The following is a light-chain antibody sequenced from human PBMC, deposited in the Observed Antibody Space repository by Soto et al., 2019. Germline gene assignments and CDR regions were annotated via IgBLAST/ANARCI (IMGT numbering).Light chain of an antibody. J-gene: IGLJ3*02. CDR3: QSYDSSLGGVV. CDR2: NNN. CDR1: SSNVGAGYD. V-gene: IGLV1-40*01. Sequence: QSVLTQPPSVSGAPGERVAISCTGSSSNVGAGYDVHWYQQLPGTAPKLLIYNNNNRPSGVPDRFSGSRSGTSASLAITGLQAYDEADYHCQSYDSSLGGVVFGGGTKVTVL.